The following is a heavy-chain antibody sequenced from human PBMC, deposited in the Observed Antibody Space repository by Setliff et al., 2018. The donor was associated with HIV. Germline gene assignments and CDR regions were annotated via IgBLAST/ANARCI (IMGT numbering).Heavy chain of an antibody. Sequence: ASVKVSCKASGYTFNGYYLHWVRRAPGQGLEWMGWINPNSGATNYAQSFQGRVTMTRDTSISTAYMDLSSLTSDDTAVYYCALASIVSTARWNHWGRGTTVTV. CDR1: GYTFNGYY. V-gene: IGHV1-2*02. CDR3: ALASIVSTARWNH. CDR2: INPNSGAT. D-gene: IGHD1-26*01. J-gene: IGHJ4*02.